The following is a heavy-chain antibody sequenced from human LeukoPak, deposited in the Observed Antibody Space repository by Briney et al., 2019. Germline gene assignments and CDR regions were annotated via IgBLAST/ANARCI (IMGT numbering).Heavy chain of an antibody. D-gene: IGHD3-22*01. CDR1: GGPFSGYY. J-gene: IGHJ3*02. CDR3: AKSNGYGLIDI. V-gene: IGHV4-34*01. CDR2: INHSGST. Sequence: SETLSLTCAVYGGPFSGYYWSWIRQPPGKGLEWIGEINHSGSTNYNPPLKSRVTISLDTSRNQFSLKLNSVTAADTAVYYCAKSNGYGLIDIWGQGTMVTVSS.